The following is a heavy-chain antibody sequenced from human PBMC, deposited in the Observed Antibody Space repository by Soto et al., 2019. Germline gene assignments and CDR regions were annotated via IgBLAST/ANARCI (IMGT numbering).Heavy chain of an antibody. CDR2: IYWDDDK. CDR1: GFSLSTSGVG. D-gene: IGHD2-21*01. CDR3: AHRREAKPYYYYYYYGMDV. Sequence: QITLKESGPTLVKPTQTLTLTCTFSGFSLSTSGVGVGWIRQPPGKALEWLALIYWDDDKRYSPSLKSRLTNTKDTXXNXVXXTMTNMDPVDTATYYCAHRREAKPYYYYYYYGMDVWGQGTTVTVSS. V-gene: IGHV2-5*02. J-gene: IGHJ6*02.